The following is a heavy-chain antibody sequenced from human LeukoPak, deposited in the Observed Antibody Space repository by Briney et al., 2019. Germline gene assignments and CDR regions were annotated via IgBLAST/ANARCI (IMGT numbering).Heavy chain of an antibody. Sequence: GGSLRLSCAASGFTFSSYWMHWVRQAPGKGLVWVSFITGSSSYIYYTDSVKGRFTISRDNAKNSLFLQMNSLRDEDTAVYYCASGFSSSPYFDYWGQGTLVTVSS. D-gene: IGHD6-6*01. CDR3: ASGFSSSPYFDY. CDR1: GFTFSSYW. V-gene: IGHV3-21*01. J-gene: IGHJ4*02. CDR2: ITGSSSYI.